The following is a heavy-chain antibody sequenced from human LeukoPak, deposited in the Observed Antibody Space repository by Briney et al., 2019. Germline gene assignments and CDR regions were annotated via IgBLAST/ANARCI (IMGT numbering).Heavy chain of an antibody. D-gene: IGHD6-19*01. V-gene: IGHV4-4*07. CDR2: IYTSGST. CDR3: ARWRSYSSGSRYFDY. J-gene: IGHJ4*02. Sequence: SETLSLTCTVSGGSVSSYYWSWIRQPAGKGLEWIGRIYTSGSTNYNPSLKSRVTMSVDTSKNQFSLKLSSVTAADTAVYYCARWRSYSSGSRYFDYWGQGTLVTVSS. CDR1: GGSVSSYY.